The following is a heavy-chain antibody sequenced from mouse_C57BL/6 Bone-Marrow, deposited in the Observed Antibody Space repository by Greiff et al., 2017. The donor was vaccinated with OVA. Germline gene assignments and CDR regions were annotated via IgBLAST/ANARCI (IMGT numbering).Heavy chain of an antibody. CDR3: ERDVGYYCSSYWFAY. CDR1: GYTFTSYW. CDR2: IDPTSGGT. D-gene: IGHD1-1*01. V-gene: IGHV1-72*01. Sequence: QVQLQQPGAELVKPGASVKLSCKASGYTFTSYWMHWVKQRPGRGLEWIGRIDPTSGGTKYNEKFKSKATLTVDKPSSTAYMQLSSLTSEYAAVDYCERDVGYYCSSYWFAYWGQGTMVTVSA. J-gene: IGHJ3*01.